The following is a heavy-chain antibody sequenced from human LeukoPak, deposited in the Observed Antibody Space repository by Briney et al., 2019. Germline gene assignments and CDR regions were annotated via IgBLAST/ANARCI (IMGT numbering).Heavy chain of an antibody. D-gene: IGHD1-26*01. CDR1: GFTFSNYP. V-gene: IGHV3-23*01. J-gene: IGHJ4*02. CDR2: ISASGGNT. Sequence: PGGSLRLSRAASGFTFSNYPMWWVRQAPGKRLEWASSISASGGNTYYADSVKGRFTISRDNSKNTLYLQMNSLRAEDTAVYYCARFGSYSWFDYCGQGTLVTVSS. CDR3: ARFGSYSWFDY.